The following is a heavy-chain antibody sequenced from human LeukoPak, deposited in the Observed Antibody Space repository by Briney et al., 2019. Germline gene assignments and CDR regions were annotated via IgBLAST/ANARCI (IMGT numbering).Heavy chain of an antibody. CDR2: IYYSGST. CDR3: ARDRGSSWSPNWFDP. J-gene: IGHJ5*02. D-gene: IGHD6-13*01. Sequence: PSETLSLTCTVSGGSISSYYWSWIRQPPGKGLEWIGYIYYSGSTNYNPSLKSRVTISVDTSKNQFSLKLSSVTAADTAVYYCARDRGSSWSPNWFDPWGQGTLVTVSS. V-gene: IGHV4-59*12. CDR1: GGSISSYY.